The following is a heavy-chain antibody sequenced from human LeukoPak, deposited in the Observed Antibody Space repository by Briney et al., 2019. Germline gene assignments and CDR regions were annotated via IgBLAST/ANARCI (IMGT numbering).Heavy chain of an antibody. CDR2: ISGSGGST. CDR3: AKINDGAFDI. V-gene: IGHV3-23*01. Sequence: GGSLRLSCAAYGFTFSGYARSWVRQAPGKGLEWVSAISGSGGSTYYADSVKGRFTIFRDNSKNTLYLQMNSLRDEDKVVYYCAKINDGAFDIWRQGTMVSVCS. J-gene: IGHJ3*02. CDR1: GFTFSGYA.